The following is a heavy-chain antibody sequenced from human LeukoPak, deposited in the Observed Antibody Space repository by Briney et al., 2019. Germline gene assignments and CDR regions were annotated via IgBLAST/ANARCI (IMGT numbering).Heavy chain of an antibody. CDR2: ISTSGIT. D-gene: IGHD6-13*01. CDR1: GGSINSNY. CDR3: AREASIAAAGWSSDY. V-gene: IGHV4-4*07. J-gene: IGHJ4*02. Sequence: SETLSLTCPVSGGSINSNYCTWIRQPAGKGLEWIGRISTSGITNYSPSLKSRVTISLDKSKSQFSLILASVTAADTALYYCAREASIAAAGWSSDYWGQGTLVTVSS.